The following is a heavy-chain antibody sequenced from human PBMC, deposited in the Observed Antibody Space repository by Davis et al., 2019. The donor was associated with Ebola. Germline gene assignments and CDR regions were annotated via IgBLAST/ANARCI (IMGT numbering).Heavy chain of an antibody. CDR1: GFTFSNAW. V-gene: IGHV3-15*01. Sequence: GESLKISCAAAGFTFSNAWMSLVRPAPGKGLEWVGRIKSKTDGGTTDYAAHVKGRFTISRDDSKNTLYLQMNSLKTEDTAVYYCTPGDYGDYDNYFDYWGQGTLVTVSS. CDR3: TPGDYGDYDNYFDY. D-gene: IGHD4-17*01. J-gene: IGHJ4*02. CDR2: IKSKTDGGTT.